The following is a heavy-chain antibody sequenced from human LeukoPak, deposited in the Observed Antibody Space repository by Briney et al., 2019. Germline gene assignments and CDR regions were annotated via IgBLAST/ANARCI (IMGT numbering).Heavy chain of an antibody. CDR2: ISAYNGNT. V-gene: IGHV1-18*01. J-gene: IGHJ6*02. Sequence: ASVKVSCKASGYTFTSYGISWVRQAPGQGLEWMGWISAYNGNTNYAQKLQGRVTTTTDTSTSTAYMELRSLRSDDTAVYYCARVQQAAAGTNYYYYGMDVWGQGTTVTVSS. CDR1: GYTFTSYG. D-gene: IGHD6-13*01. CDR3: ARVQQAAAGTNYYYYGMDV.